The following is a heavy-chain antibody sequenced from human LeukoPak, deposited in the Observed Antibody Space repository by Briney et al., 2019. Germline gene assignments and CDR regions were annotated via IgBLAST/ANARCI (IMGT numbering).Heavy chain of an antibody. CDR1: GFTFSSYE. CDR3: ARDFGSLRDYYYYGMDV. D-gene: IGHD5/OR15-5a*01. J-gene: IGHJ6*02. CDR2: ISSSGSTI. Sequence: GGSLRLSCAASGFTFSSYEINWVRQAPGQGLEWVSYISSSGSTIYYADSVKGRFTISRDNAKNSLYLQMNSLRAEDTAVYYCARDFGSLRDYYYYGMDVWGQGTTVTVSS. V-gene: IGHV3-48*03.